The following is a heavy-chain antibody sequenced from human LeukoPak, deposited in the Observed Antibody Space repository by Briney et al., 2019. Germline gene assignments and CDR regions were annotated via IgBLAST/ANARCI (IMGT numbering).Heavy chain of an antibody. V-gene: IGHV3-33*01. D-gene: IGHD2-15*01. CDR2: IWYDGSNK. CDR3: ARDYCSGGSCPMNYFDY. Sequence: GGFLRLSCAASGFTFSSYGMHWVRQAPGKGLEWVAVIWYDGSNKYYADSVKGRFTISRDNSKNTLYLQMNSLRAEDTAVYYCARDYCSGGSCPMNYFDYWGQGTLVTVSS. J-gene: IGHJ4*02. CDR1: GFTFSSYG.